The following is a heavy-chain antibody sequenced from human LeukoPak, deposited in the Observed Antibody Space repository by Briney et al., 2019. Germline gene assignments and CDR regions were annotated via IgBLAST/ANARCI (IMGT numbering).Heavy chain of an antibody. D-gene: IGHD4-23*01. Sequence: GGSLRLSCAASGFTFSSYEMNWVRQAPGKGLEWVSYISSSGSTIYYADSVKGRFTISRDNAKNSLYLQMNSLRAEDTAIYYCAREGYGGTSDAFDIWGQGTMVTVSS. CDR3: AREGYGGTSDAFDI. J-gene: IGHJ3*02. CDR2: ISSSGSTI. CDR1: GFTFSSYE. V-gene: IGHV3-48*03.